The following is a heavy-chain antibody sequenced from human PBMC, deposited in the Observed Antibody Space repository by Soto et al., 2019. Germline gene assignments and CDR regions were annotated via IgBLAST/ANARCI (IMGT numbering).Heavy chain of an antibody. Sequence: SETLSLTCAVYVGSFSGYYWSWIRQPPGKGLEWIGEINHSGSTNYNPSLKSRVTISVDTSKNQFSLKLSSVTAADTAVYYCGSGSYYNSGGPPFDYWGQGTLVTVSS. J-gene: IGHJ4*02. CDR1: VGSFSGYY. D-gene: IGHD3-10*01. CDR2: INHSGST. V-gene: IGHV4-34*01. CDR3: GSGSYYNSGGPPFDY.